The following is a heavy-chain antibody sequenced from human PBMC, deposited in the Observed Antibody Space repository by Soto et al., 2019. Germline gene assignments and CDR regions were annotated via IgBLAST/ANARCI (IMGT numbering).Heavy chain of an antibody. D-gene: IGHD2-2*01. J-gene: IGHJ5*02. CDR2: ISSSSSTI. CDR3: ARESAALNWFDP. CDR1: GFTFSSYS. V-gene: IGHV3-48*01. Sequence: EVQLVEFGGGLVQPGGSLRLSCAASGFTFSSYSMNWVRQAPGKGLEWVSYISSSSSTIYYADSVKGRFTISRDNAKNSLYLQMNSLRDTAVYYCARESAALNWFDPWGQGTLVTVSS.